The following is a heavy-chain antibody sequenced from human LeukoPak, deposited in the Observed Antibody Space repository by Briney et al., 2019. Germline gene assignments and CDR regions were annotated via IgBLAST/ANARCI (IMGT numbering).Heavy chain of an antibody. CDR1: GFIVSSNY. CDR3: AKDPWLPAPRSWFDP. CDR2: MYSGGGT. Sequence: GGSLRLSCAASGFIVSSNYMSWVRQAPGKGLECVSLMYSGGGTYYADSVKGRFTISRDNSKNTLYLQMNSLRAEDTAVYYCAKDPWLPAPRSWFDPWGQGTLVAVSS. V-gene: IGHV3-53*01. D-gene: IGHD2-2*01. J-gene: IGHJ5*02.